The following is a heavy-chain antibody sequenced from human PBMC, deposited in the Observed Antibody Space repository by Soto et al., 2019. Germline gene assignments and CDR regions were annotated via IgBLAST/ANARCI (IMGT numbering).Heavy chain of an antibody. Sequence: EVQLVESGGGLVQPEGSLRLSCTASESTLSSHWMHWVRQAPGKGLVWVSRINSDGSSTTYADSVKVRFTISRDNAKNTMDLKMNSLRVEDTAVYYCASALEEWARPRVIWGQGTRGTVSS. D-gene: IGHD3-3*01. CDR1: ESTLSSHW. CDR3: ASALEEWARPRVI. CDR2: INSDGSST. J-gene: IGHJ3*02. V-gene: IGHV3-74*03.